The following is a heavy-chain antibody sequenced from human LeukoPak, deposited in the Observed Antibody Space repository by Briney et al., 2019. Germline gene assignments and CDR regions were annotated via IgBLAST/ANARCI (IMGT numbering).Heavy chain of an antibody. D-gene: IGHD3-10*01. J-gene: IGHJ5*02. CDR1: GGTFSSYA. V-gene: IGHV1-69*13. CDR2: IIPIFGTA. Sequence: SVKVSCKASGGTFSSYAISWVRHAPGQGLEWMGGIIPIFGTANYAQKFQGRGTITADESTSTAYLELSSLRSEDTAVYYCARVRVNIRGVTTFDPWGQGTLVTVSS. CDR3: ARVRVNIRGVTTFDP.